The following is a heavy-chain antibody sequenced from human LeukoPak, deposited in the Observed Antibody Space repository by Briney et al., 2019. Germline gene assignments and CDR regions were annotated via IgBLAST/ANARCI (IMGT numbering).Heavy chain of an antibody. V-gene: IGHV3-9*03. J-gene: IGHJ6*04. CDR1: GFTFDDYA. Sequence: GGSLRLSCAASGFTFDDYAMHWVRQAPGKGLEWVSGISRNSGSIGYADSVKGRFTISRNNAKNSLYLQMNSLRAEAMALYYCAKDRGSYSSDAFDSWVKGTTVTVSS. D-gene: IGHD1-26*01. CDR2: ISRNSGSI. CDR3: AKDRGSYSSDAFDS.